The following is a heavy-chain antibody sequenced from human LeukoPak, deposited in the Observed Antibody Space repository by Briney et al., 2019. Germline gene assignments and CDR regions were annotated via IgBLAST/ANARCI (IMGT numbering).Heavy chain of an antibody. V-gene: IGHV1-8*01. CDR1: GYTFTNYD. CDR2: MNPNSGNT. D-gene: IGHD5-18*01. J-gene: IGHJ5*02. CDR3: AREGNTAMVRGDWFAP. Sequence: ASVKVSCKASGYTFTNYDFNWVRQATGQGLEWMGWMNPNSGNTGYAEKFQGRVTMTRNTSISTAYMYLSSLRSEDTAVYYCAREGNTAMVRGDWFAPWGQGTLVTVST.